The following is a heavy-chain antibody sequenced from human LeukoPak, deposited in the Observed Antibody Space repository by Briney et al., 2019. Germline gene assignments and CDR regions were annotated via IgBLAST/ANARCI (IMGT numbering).Heavy chain of an antibody. Sequence: SETLSLTCTVSGGSISSYYWSWIRQPPGKGLEWIGEINHSGSTNYNPSLKSRVTISVDTSKNQFSLKLSSVTAADTAVYYCARDPPYCGGDCYFDYWGQGTLVTVSS. CDR3: ARDPPYCGGDCYFDY. J-gene: IGHJ4*02. CDR2: INHSGST. CDR1: GGSISSYY. V-gene: IGHV4-34*01. D-gene: IGHD2-21*02.